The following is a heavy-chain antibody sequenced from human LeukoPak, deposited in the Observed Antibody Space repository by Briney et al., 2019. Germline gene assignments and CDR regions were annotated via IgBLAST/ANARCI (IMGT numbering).Heavy chain of an antibody. Sequence: SVKVSCKASGGTFSSYATSWVRQAPGQGLEWTGRIIPILGIANYAQKFQGRVTITADKSTSTAYMELSSLRSEDTAVYYCARYTTVTTGYYYGMDVWGQGTTVTVSS. D-gene: IGHD4-17*01. CDR3: ARYTTVTTGYYYGMDV. V-gene: IGHV1-69*04. J-gene: IGHJ6*02. CDR1: GGTFSSYA. CDR2: IIPILGIA.